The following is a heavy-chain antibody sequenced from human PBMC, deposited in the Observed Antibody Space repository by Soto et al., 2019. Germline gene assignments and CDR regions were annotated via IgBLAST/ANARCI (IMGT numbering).Heavy chain of an antibody. J-gene: IGHJ4*02. V-gene: IGHV3-23*01. Sequence: PXGSVKLSCAASGLTFSSYAMSWVRQAPGKGLEWVSAISGSGGSTYYADSVKGRFTISRDNSKNTLYLKMNSLRAEDTAVYYCAKDDYGGTPVDYWGQGTMVTV. CDR3: AKDDYGGTPVDY. D-gene: IGHD4-17*01. CDR2: ISGSGGST. CDR1: GLTFSSYA.